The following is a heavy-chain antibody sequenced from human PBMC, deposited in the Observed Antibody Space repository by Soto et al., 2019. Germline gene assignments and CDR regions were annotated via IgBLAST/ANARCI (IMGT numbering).Heavy chain of an antibody. D-gene: IGHD6-19*01. J-gene: IGHJ4*02. Sequence: QVQLQESGPGLVKPSETLSLTCTVSGGSVSSGSYYWSWIRQPPGKGLEWIGEINHSGSTNYNPSLKSRVTISVDTSESQFSLRLTSVTAADTAVYYCVRGQWLPRGEYWGLGTLVTVSS. CDR3: VRGQWLPRGEY. V-gene: IGHV4-61*01. CDR2: INHSGST. CDR1: GGSVSSGSYY.